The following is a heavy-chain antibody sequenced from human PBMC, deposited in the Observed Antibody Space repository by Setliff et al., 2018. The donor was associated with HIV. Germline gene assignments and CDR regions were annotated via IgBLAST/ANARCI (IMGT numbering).Heavy chain of an antibody. CDR3: AKELAASGLGYFDS. J-gene: IGHJ4*02. CDR1: GFTFSSYW. D-gene: IGHD3-22*01. CDR2: ILSTGERT. Sequence: SGGSLRLSCAASGFTFSSYWMSWVRQAPGKGLEWVSAILSTGERTFYADSVKGRFTISRDNSKNTVYLQMNSLRAEDTAEYYCAKELAASGLGYFDSWGRGILVTVSS. V-gene: IGHV3-23*01.